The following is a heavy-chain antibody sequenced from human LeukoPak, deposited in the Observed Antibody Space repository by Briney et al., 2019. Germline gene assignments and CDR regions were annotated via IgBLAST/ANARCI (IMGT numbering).Heavy chain of an antibody. Sequence: GGSLRLSCAASGFTFSSYSMNWVRQAPGKGLEWVSSISGSNSYIYYADSMKGRFTISRDNAKNSLYLQMNSLRAEDTAVYYCAILYDNDSPGAFDYWGQGTLVTVSS. CDR2: ISGSNSYI. J-gene: IGHJ4*02. V-gene: IGHV3-21*01. D-gene: IGHD3-22*01. CDR3: AILYDNDSPGAFDY. CDR1: GFTFSSYS.